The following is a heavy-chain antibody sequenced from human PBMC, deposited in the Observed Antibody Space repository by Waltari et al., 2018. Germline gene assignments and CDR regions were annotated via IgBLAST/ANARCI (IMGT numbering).Heavy chain of an antibody. D-gene: IGHD2-15*01. CDR1: GGSFSGYY. Sequence: QVQLQQWGAGLLKPSETLSLTCAVYGGSFSGYYWSWIRQPPGKGLELIGEINHSGSTNYNPSLKSRVTISVDTSKNQFSLKLSSVTAADTAVYYCARGGDIVVVVADNWFDPWGQGTLVTVSS. CDR3: ARGGDIVVVVADNWFDP. V-gene: IGHV4-34*01. J-gene: IGHJ5*02. CDR2: INHSGST.